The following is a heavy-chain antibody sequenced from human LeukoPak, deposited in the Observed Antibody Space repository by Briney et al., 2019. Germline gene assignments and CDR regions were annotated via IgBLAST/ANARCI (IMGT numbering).Heavy chain of an antibody. CDR3: ARSLAVAGTRKYYYYYYMDV. CDR1: GDYINNYY. J-gene: IGHJ6*03. Sequence: PSETLSLTCTVSGDYINNYYWSWIRQPPGKGLEWIGYIYYSGSTNYNPSLKSRVTISVDTSKNQFSLKLSSVTAADTAVYYCARSLAVAGTRKYYYYYYMDVWGKGTTVTISS. D-gene: IGHD6-19*01. V-gene: IGHV4-59*01. CDR2: IYYSGST.